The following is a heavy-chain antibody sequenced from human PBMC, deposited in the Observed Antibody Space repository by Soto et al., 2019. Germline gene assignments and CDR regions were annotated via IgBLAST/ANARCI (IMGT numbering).Heavy chain of an antibody. CDR3: AHSPGSSAGVFDS. CDR2: IYGDDDK. V-gene: IGHV2-5*02. D-gene: IGHD6-6*01. CDR1: GFSLSTSAVG. J-gene: IGHJ4*02. Sequence: QITLKESGPTLVKPTQTLTLTCTFSGFSLSTSAVGVGWIRQPPGKALEWLTVIYGDDDKRSSPSLRSRLTITTDTSKNQVVLTMPNMDPVDTGTYYCAHSPGSSAGVFDSWGQGTLVSVSS.